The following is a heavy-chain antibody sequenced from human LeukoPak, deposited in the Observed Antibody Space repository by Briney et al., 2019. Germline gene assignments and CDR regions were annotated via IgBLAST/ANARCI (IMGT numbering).Heavy chain of an antibody. Sequence: GGSLRLSCLASGYTFSSYSINWVRQAPGKGLEWVSSISVRSNYIYYADSVRGRFRISRDDARDSLYLQMNSLRAEDTAVYYCARDKAVAGTDPFDYWGQGTLVTVSS. D-gene: IGHD6-19*01. CDR3: ARDKAVAGTDPFDY. J-gene: IGHJ4*02. V-gene: IGHV3-21*01. CDR2: ISVRSNYI. CDR1: GYTFSSYS.